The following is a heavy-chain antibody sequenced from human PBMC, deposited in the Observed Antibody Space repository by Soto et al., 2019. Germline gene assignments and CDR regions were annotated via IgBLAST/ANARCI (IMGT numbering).Heavy chain of an antibody. CDR3: ARGRKYYYDSSGYYYGRAYNWFDP. Sequence: SETLSLTCAVYGGSFSGYYWSWIRQPPGKGLEWIGEINHSGSTNYNPSLKSRVTISVDTSKNQFSLKLSSVTAADTAVYHCARGRKYYYDSSGYYYGRAYNWFDPWGQGTLVTVSS. CDR1: GGSFSGYY. J-gene: IGHJ5*02. V-gene: IGHV4-34*01. D-gene: IGHD3-22*01. CDR2: INHSGST.